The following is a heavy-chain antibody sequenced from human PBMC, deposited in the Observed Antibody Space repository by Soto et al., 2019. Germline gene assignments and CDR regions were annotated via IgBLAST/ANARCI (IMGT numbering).Heavy chain of an antibody. CDR2: IIPIFGTA. CDR3: SRVGIGYSYGYYYYGMDV. Sequence: QVQLVQSGAEVKKPGSSVKVSCKASGGTFSSYAISWVRQAPGQGLEWMGGIIPIFGTANYAQKCQGRVTMTADESTSTEDMELSSLRSEDTAVYYCSRVGIGYSYGYYYYGMDVWGQGTTVTVSS. CDR1: GGTFSSYA. V-gene: IGHV1-69*12. D-gene: IGHD5-18*01. J-gene: IGHJ6*02.